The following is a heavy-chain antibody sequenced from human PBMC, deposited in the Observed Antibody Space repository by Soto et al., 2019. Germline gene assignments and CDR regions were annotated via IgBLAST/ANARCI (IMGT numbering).Heavy chain of an antibody. Sequence: QVQLQESGPGLVKPSGTLSLTCVVSGDSISSSNWCSWVRQSPGKGLEWIGEIYHGGSLNYNPSLNKRLTISVDTSKTQFSLKLTSVTAADTAMYYCTLGGGGNDYWGQGTLVTVSS. J-gene: IGHJ4*02. D-gene: IGHD2-15*01. CDR3: TLGGGGNDY. CDR2: IYHGGSL. V-gene: IGHV4-4*02. CDR1: GDSISSSNW.